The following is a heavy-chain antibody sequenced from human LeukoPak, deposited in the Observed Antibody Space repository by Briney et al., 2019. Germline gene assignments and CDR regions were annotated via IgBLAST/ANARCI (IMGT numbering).Heavy chain of an antibody. Sequence: PGGSLRLSCAASGFTFSSYEMNWVRQAPGKGLEWVSYISSIGSTIYYADSVKRRCTISRDNAKNSLYMQMNSLRAEDTAVYYCAREGRGTTTSLDSSYFDYWGQGTLVTVSS. CDR2: ISSIGSTI. CDR1: GFTFSSYE. CDR3: AREGRGTTTSLDSSYFDY. D-gene: IGHD1-26*01. J-gene: IGHJ4*02. V-gene: IGHV3-48*03.